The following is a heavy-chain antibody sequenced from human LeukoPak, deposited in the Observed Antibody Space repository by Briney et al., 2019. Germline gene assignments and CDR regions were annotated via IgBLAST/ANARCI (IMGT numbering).Heavy chain of an antibody. D-gene: IGHD4-17*01. CDR1: GFTVSSNY. J-gene: IGHJ6*02. CDR2: IYDGGST. V-gene: IGHV3-53*04. CDR3: ARDAPRNGGMDV. Sequence: GGSLRLSCTISGFTVSSNYMSWVRQAPGKGLEWVSTIYDGGSTFYTDAVKGRFTISRHNSKNTLYLQMDGLITEDTAPYYCARDAPRNGGMDVWGQGTTVTVSS.